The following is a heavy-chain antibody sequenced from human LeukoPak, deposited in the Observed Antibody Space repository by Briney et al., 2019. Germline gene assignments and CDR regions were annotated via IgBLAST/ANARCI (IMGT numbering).Heavy chain of an antibody. Sequence: GGSLRLSCAASGFTFTCCWMSWVRQTPGKGLEWVASRKQDGREKFYADSVKGRFTISRDNAKNSLYLQVNSLRAEDRAVYYCGRVPGVTRYFDSWGQGILVTVSS. CDR3: GRVPGVTRYFDS. J-gene: IGHJ4*02. D-gene: IGHD4-23*01. V-gene: IGHV3-7*01. CDR2: RKQDGREK. CDR1: GFTFTCCW.